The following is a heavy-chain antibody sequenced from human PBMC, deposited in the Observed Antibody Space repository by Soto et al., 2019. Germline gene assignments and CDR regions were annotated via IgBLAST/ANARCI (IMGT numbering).Heavy chain of an antibody. CDR1: GFTFRNFA. CDR3: AKGMYYYDSSGYRLFDY. V-gene: IGHV3-23*01. J-gene: IGHJ4*02. Sequence: GGSLRLSCAASGFTFRNFAMNWVRQAPGKGLEWVSGISVSGGTTYYADSVRGRFTVSRDNSKNSVFLQMNSLRAEDTAVYFCAKGMYYYDSSGYRLFDYWGQGTLVTVSA. D-gene: IGHD3-22*01. CDR2: ISVSGGTT.